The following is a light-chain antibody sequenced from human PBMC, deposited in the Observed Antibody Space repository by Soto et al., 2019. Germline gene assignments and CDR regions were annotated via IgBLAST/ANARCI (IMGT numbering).Light chain of an antibody. V-gene: IGLV2-14*03. CDR2: DVS. Sequence: QSALTQPDSVSGSPGQSITISCTGTSNDVGGYDYVSWYQQHSGKVPKLIIYDVSKRPSGVSSRFFGSKSGNTASLTISGLQAEDEAEYYCTSYTGATHVVFGGGTKVTVL. CDR3: TSYTGATHVV. CDR1: SNDVGGYDY. J-gene: IGLJ2*01.